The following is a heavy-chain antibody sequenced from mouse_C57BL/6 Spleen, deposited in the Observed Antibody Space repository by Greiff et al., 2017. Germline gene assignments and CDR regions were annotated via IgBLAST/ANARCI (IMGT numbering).Heavy chain of an antibody. CDR1: GFSFNTYA. CDR3: VRKGDGPEFAY. CDR2: IRSKSNNYAT. V-gene: IGHV10-1*01. Sequence: EVKLVESGGGLVQPKGSLKLSCAASGFSFNTYAMNWVRQAPGKGLEWVARIRSKSNNYATYYADSVKDRFTISRDDSESMLYLQMNNLKTEDTAMYYCVRKGDGPEFAYWGQGTLVTVSA. J-gene: IGHJ3*01. D-gene: IGHD2-13*01.